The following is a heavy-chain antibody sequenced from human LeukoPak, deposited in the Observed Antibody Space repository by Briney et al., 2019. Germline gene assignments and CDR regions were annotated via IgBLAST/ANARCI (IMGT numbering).Heavy chain of an antibody. CDR1: GGSFSGYY. V-gene: IGHV4-34*01. J-gene: IGHJ4*02. D-gene: IGHD3-10*01. Sequence: SETLSLTCAVYGGSFSGYYWSWIRQPPGKGLEWIGEINHSGSTNYNPSLKSRVTISVDASKNQFSLKLSSVTAADTAVYYCARARNGSGSYSAAAYYFDYWGQGTLVTVSS. CDR3: ARARNGSGSYSAAAYYFDY. CDR2: INHSGST.